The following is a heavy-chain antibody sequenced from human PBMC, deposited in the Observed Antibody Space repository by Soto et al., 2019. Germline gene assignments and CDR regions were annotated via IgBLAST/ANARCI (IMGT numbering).Heavy chain of an antibody. CDR2: IYYSGST. J-gene: IGHJ5*02. CDR1: GGSLSSYY. V-gene: IGHV4-59*01. CDR3: ARDTPNSRGNWFDP. D-gene: IGHD6-13*01. Sequence: ESLSRTCSISGGSLSSYYWSWIRQPPGKGLEWIGYIYYSGSTNYNPSLKSRVTISVDTSKNQFSLKLSSLTAADTAVYYCARDTPNSRGNWFDPWGQGTLVTVSS.